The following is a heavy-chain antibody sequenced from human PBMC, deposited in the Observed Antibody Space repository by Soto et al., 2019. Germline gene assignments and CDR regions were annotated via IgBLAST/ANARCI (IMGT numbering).Heavy chain of an antibody. J-gene: IGHJ4*02. CDR3: AKPHDYDSSGYYSY. CDR2: ISGSGGST. V-gene: IGHV3-23*01. D-gene: IGHD3-22*01. CDR1: GFTFSSYA. Sequence: HPGGSLRLSCAASGFTFSSYAMSWVRQAPGKGLEWVSAISGSGGSTYYADSVKGRLTISRDNSKNTLYLQMNSLRAEDTAVYYCAKPHDYDSSGYYSYWGQGTLVTVSS.